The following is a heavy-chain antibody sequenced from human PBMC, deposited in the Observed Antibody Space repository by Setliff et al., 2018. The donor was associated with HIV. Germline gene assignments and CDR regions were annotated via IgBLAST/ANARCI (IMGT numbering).Heavy chain of an antibody. CDR1: GYTFTGYY. CDR2: INPKSGGT. CDR3: ARLPFITIFGVLNGDDGFDI. J-gene: IGHJ3*02. Sequence: GASVKVSCKASGYTFTGYYMHWVRQVPGQGPEWLGRINPKSGGTRYAQKFQGRVSMYRDTALRAAYMELRRLRSDDAAVYYCARLPFITIFGVLNGDDGFDIWGQGTMVTVSS. D-gene: IGHD3-3*01. V-gene: IGHV1-2*06.